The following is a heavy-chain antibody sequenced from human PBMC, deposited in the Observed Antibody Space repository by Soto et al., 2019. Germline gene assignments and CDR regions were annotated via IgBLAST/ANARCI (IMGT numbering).Heavy chain of an antibody. Sequence: ASVKVSCKASGYTFTSYGISWVRQAPGQGLEWMGWISAYNGNTNYAQKLQGRVTMTTDTSTSTAYMELRSLGSDDTAVYYCAIHCSGGSCYPNRAFDYWGQGTLVTVSS. CDR3: AIHCSGGSCYPNRAFDY. V-gene: IGHV1-18*01. D-gene: IGHD2-15*01. CDR2: ISAYNGNT. CDR1: GYTFTSYG. J-gene: IGHJ4*02.